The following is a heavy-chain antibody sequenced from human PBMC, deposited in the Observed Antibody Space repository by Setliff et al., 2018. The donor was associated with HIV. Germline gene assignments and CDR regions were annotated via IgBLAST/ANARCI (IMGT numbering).Heavy chain of an antibody. V-gene: IGHV4-34*01. Sequence: SETLSLTCAVYGGSFSGYYWSWIRQSPGMGLEWIGEIKHDGKTNYNSSLKGRIVMSVDTSKNQFSLNLISVTVADTAMYYCAREKEYGSSWYNGYYFDYWGQGILVTVSS. CDR2: IKHDGKT. D-gene: IGHD2-2*01. J-gene: IGHJ4*02. CDR1: GGSFSGYY. CDR3: AREKEYGSSWYNGYYFDY.